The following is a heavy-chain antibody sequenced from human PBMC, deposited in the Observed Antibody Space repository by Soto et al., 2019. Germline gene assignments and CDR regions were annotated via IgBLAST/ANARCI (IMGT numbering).Heavy chain of an antibody. D-gene: IGHD3-16*02. CDR2: IYYSGST. Sequence: SETLSLTCTVSGGSISSSSYYWGWIRQPPGKGLEWIGSIYYSGSTYYNPSLKSRVTISVDTSKSQFSLKLSSVTAADTAVYYCARHGSQTYYDYIWGSYRSYYFDYWGQGTLVTVSS. V-gene: IGHV4-39*01. J-gene: IGHJ4*02. CDR3: ARHGSQTYYDYIWGSYRSYYFDY. CDR1: GGSISSSSYY.